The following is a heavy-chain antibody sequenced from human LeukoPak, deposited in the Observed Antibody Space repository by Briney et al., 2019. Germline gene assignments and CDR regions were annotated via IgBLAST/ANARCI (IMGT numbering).Heavy chain of an antibody. V-gene: IGHV3-48*03. D-gene: IGHD5-12*01. CDR2: ISGSGSTI. CDR1: GFTFSSYE. Sequence: GGSLRLSCAASGFTFSSYEMNWVRQAPGKGLEWVSYISGSGSTIYYADSVKGRFTISRDNAKNSLYLQMNSLRAEDTAVYYCVRDRGGNDYDYWGQGTLVTVAS. CDR3: VRDRGGNDYDY. J-gene: IGHJ4*02.